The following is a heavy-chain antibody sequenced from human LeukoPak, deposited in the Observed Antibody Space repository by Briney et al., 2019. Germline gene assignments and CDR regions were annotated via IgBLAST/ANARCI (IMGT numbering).Heavy chain of an antibody. D-gene: IGHD2-2*01. V-gene: IGHV3-74*01. CDR3: ARFGWVPPAHFDY. Sequence: AGSLRLSCAASGLTFSNYWMHWVRHAPGKGLVWVAQINTDGSSKGYADSVKGRFTISRDNAKNIMYLQMTSLRAEDTAVYYCARFGWVPPAHFDYWGRGTLVTVSS. CDR1: GLTFSNYW. J-gene: IGHJ4*02. CDR2: INTDGSSK.